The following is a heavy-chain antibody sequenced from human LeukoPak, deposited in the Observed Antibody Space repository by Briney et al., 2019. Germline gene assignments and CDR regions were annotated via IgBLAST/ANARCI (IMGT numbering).Heavy chain of an antibody. CDR1: GFTFSTYA. CDR3: ARALSGYSYGSHFDY. V-gene: IGHV3-23*01. J-gene: IGHJ4*02. Sequence: GGSLRLSCAASGFTFSTYAMSWVRQAPGRGLEWVSAISVTGGSTYYADSVKGRFTISRDNSKNTLYLQMGSLRAEDMAVYYCARALSGYSYGSHFDYWGQGTLVTVSS. D-gene: IGHD5-18*01. CDR2: ISVTGGST.